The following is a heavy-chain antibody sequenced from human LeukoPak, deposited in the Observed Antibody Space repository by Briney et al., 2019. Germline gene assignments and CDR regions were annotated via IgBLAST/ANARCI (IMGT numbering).Heavy chain of an antibody. CDR3: ARAPVAASYYFDY. CDR2: IWSDGSNK. V-gene: IGHV3-33*01. CDR1: GFTFSSYV. Sequence: PGGSLILSCAASGFTFSSYVMHWVRQAPGKGLEWVAVIWSDGSNKYYADSVKGRFAISRDNSKNTLYLQMNTLRVEDTAVYYCARAPVAASYYFDYWGQGTLVTVSS. J-gene: IGHJ4*02. D-gene: IGHD6-19*01.